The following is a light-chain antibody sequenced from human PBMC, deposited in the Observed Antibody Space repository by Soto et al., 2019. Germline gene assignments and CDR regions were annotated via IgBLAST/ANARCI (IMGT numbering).Light chain of an antibody. CDR2: GSS. CDR3: QQYGISPPYT. J-gene: IGKJ2*01. CDR1: ENVYNNF. V-gene: IGKV3-20*01. Sequence: EVVLTQSPGTLSLSPGERATLSCRASENVYNNFLAWYQQKPGQAPRLLIFGSSARAAGIPDRFSGSGSGTDFTLTISRLEPEDFAIYYCQQYGISPPYTFGQGTKVEIK.